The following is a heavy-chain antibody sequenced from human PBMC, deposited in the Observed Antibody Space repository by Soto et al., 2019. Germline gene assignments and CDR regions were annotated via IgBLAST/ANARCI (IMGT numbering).Heavy chain of an antibody. CDR3: ARARIVGATSPFDY. CDR2: IYYSGST. V-gene: IGHV4-31*03. Sequence: SETLSLTCTVSGGSISSGGYYWSWIRQHPGKGLEWIGYIYYSGSTYYNPSLKSRVTISVDTSKNQFSLKLSSVTAADTAVYYCARARIVGATSPFDYWGQGTLVTVSS. D-gene: IGHD1-26*01. CDR1: GGSISSGGYY. J-gene: IGHJ4*02.